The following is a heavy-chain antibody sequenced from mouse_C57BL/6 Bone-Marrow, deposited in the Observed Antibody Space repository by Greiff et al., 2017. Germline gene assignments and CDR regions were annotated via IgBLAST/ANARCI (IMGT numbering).Heavy chain of an antibody. D-gene: IGHD2-4*01. CDR3: ARGYDYDYAMDY. V-gene: IGHV1-39*01. CDR1: GYSFTDYN. J-gene: IGHJ4*01. Sequence: VQLQQSGPELVKPGASVKISCTASGYSFTDYNMNWVKQSNGKSLEWIGVINPNYGTTSYNPKFQGKATLTVDQSSSTAYMQLNSQTSEDSAVYYCARGYDYDYAMDYWGQGTSVTVSS. CDR2: INPNYGTT.